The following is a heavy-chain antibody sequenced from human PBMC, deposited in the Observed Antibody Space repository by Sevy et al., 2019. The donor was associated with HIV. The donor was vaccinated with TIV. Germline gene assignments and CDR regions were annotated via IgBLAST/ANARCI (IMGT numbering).Heavy chain of an antibody. CDR1: GFTFNNAW. J-gene: IGHJ4*02. V-gene: IGHV3-15*01. D-gene: IGHD3-22*01. CDR3: ATAPGYYDSAPFDY. Sequence: GGSLRLSCAVSGFTFNNAWMNWVRQAPGTGLQWVGLIKSNNDGETTDYAAPVKGRFTISRDDSKNTLYLQMNNLKIDDTAVYYCATAPGYYDSAPFDYWGPGTLVTVSS. CDR2: IKSNNDGETT.